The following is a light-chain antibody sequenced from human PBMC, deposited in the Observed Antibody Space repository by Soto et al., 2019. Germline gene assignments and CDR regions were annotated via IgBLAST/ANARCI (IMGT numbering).Light chain of an antibody. CDR2: DAS. V-gene: IGKV3-11*01. Sequence: EIVFTQSPCTLSLSPGERATLSCRASQSIRNFLAWYQQKPGQAPRLLIYDASNRATGIPPRFSGSGSGTDFTLAISGLEPEDLAVYYCQQRYNWPWTFGQRTKVDIK. J-gene: IGKJ1*01. CDR1: QSIRNF. CDR3: QQRYNWPWT.